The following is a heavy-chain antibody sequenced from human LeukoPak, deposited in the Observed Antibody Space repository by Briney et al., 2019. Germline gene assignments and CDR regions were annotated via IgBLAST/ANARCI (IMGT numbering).Heavy chain of an antibody. Sequence: SETLSLTCGDFVGSMRGFYWTWVRQPPGKGLEWIGEINHSGSTNYNPSLKSRVTISIDTSKTQFSLELRSVTAADTAVYYCARGFFLGRAGWLDPWGQGALVIVSS. CDR3: ARGFFLGRAGWLDP. CDR1: VGSMRGFY. V-gene: IGHV4-34*01. CDR2: INHSGST. D-gene: IGHD7-27*01. J-gene: IGHJ5*02.